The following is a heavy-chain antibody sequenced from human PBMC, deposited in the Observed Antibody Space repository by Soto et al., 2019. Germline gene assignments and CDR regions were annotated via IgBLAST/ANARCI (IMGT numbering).Heavy chain of an antibody. CDR1: GYNFSDFG. CDR2: ISGKNGNT. D-gene: IGHD1-26*01. J-gene: IGHJ4*02. V-gene: IGHV1-18*04. CDR3: ASTDYYEDTGTFEN. Sequence: SVKVSCKASGYNFSDFGITWVRQAPGQGLEWMGWISGKNGNTNYAQKVQGRVTLTADTSTRTAYMEMRALTSDDTGIYYCASTDYYEDTGTFENWGQGTPVTVSS.